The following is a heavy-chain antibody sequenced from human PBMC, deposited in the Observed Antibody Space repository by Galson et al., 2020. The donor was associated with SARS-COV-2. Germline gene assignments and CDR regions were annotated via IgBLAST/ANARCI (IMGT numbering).Heavy chain of an antibody. CDR3: ARSPTVVSDMYFTH. V-gene: IGHV4-59*12. CDR2: VHESGSS. D-gene: IGHD2-21*01. CDR1: GGPISYYY. Sequence: SETLSLTCTVSGGPISYYYWSWIRQPPGESLEWIGYVHESGSSHYNPSLKNRVIMSVDTSRNQFSLRLTSVTGADTAVYYCARSPTVVSDMYFTHGGQGALVAVSS. J-gene: IGHJ4*02.